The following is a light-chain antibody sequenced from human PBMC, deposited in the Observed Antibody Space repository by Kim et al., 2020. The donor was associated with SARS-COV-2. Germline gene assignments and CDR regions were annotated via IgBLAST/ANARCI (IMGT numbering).Light chain of an antibody. J-gene: IGKJ4*01. CDR2: GAS. CDR3: QQADSFPVT. V-gene: IGKV1-12*01. CDR1: QNINSW. Sequence: DIQMTQSPSSESASVGDRVTITCRASQNINSWLAWYQQKPGRAPKLLIYGASSLQSGVPSRFSGSGSGTDYTLTISSLQLEDFATYYCQQADSFPVTFGGGTKVDIK.